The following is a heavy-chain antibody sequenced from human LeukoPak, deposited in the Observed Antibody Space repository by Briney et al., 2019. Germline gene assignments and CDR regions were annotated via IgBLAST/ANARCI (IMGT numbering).Heavy chain of an antibody. CDR3: AKDLPYCGGDCYYDAFDI. V-gene: IGHV3-23*01. Sequence: GGSLRLSCAASGFTFSSYAMSWVRQAPGKGPEWVSTISNSGGTTYYADSVKGRFTISRDNSKNTLYLQMNSLRAEDTAVYYCAKDLPYCGGDCYYDAFDIWGQGTMVTVSS. CDR2: ISNSGGTT. D-gene: IGHD2-21*01. J-gene: IGHJ3*02. CDR1: GFTFSSYA.